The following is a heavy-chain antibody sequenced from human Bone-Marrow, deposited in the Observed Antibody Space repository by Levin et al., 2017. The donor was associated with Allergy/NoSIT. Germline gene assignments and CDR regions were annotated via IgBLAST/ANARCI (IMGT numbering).Heavy chain of an antibody. CDR3: ARDRRYALEV. V-gene: IGHV3-74*01. Sequence: GESLKISCAASGFSIKDYWMHWVRQAPGKGLVWVSHINGDGSSITYADSVKGRFTISRDDAKNTVSLQMNSLRVDDTAVYYCARDRRYALEVWGQGTTVSVSS. D-gene: IGHD2-8*01. CDR1: GFSIKDYW. J-gene: IGHJ6*02. CDR2: INGDGSSI.